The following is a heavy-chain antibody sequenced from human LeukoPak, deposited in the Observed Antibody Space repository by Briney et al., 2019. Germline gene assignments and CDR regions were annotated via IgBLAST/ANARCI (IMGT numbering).Heavy chain of an antibody. V-gene: IGHV1-2*02. Sequence: GASVKVSCKASGYTFTGYYMHWVRQAPGQGLEWMGWINPNSGGTNYAQKFQGRVTMTRDTSISTAYMELSRLRSDDTAVYYCARGDYYDSSGYLSAFDIWGQGTMVTVSS. D-gene: IGHD3-22*01. J-gene: IGHJ3*02. CDR3: ARGDYYDSSGYLSAFDI. CDR1: GYTFTGYY. CDR2: INPNSGGT.